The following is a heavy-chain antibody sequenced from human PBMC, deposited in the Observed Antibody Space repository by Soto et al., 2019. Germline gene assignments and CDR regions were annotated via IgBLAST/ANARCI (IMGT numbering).Heavy chain of an antibody. CDR2: ITATGSAT. V-gene: IGHV3-23*01. J-gene: IGHJ5*02. CDR3: AGRWADLCFKS. Sequence: EVQLLESGGALVQPGGSLRLSCAASGFTFRNHAMTWVRQAPGQGLEYVSSITATGSATFYAASVRGRFAISRGNATSTLHLRVSGLRASNTDLYYSAGRWADLCFKSWGERTLVTCSS. D-gene: IGHD3-10*02. CDR1: GFTFRNHA.